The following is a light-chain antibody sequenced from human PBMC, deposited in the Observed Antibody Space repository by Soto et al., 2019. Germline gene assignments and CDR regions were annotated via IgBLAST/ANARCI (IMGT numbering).Light chain of an antibody. J-gene: IGKJ1*01. CDR3: HQYGWSPQWT. Sequence: EIVLTQSPGTLSLSPGERATLSCRASQSVSSTFLAWYQQKPGQAPRLLIYSASSRATGIPDRCSGSGSGTDFTLTISRLEPEYFAVYYCHQYGWSPQWTFGQGTKVEIK. CDR1: QSVSSTF. V-gene: IGKV3-20*01. CDR2: SAS.